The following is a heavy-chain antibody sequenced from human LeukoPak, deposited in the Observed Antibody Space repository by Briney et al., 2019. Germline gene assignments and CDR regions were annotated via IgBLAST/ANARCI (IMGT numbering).Heavy chain of an antibody. J-gene: IGHJ4*02. Sequence: SETLSLTCTVSGVSISSSNSYWGWIRQPPGKGLEWIGSIYYSGNTYYNASLKSQVSISIDTSKNQFSLRLTSVTAADTAVYYCARHWPYPQYYGSGNPDYWGQGTLVTVSS. V-gene: IGHV4-39*01. CDR1: GVSISSSNSY. CDR3: ARHWPYPQYYGSGNPDY. CDR2: IYYSGNT. D-gene: IGHD3-10*01.